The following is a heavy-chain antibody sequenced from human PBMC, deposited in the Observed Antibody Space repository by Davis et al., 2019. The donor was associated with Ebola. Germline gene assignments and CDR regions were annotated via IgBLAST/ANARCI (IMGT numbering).Heavy chain of an antibody. V-gene: IGHV3-11*04. CDR2: ISNDRKTI. CDR1: GFTFSDYY. J-gene: IGHJ4*02. CDR3: AIVATRGRFDS. D-gene: IGHD6-25*01. Sequence: GESLKISCAASGFTFSDYYMSWIRQAPGKGLEWISYISNDRKTIKYADSVKGRFTISRDDAKNSLFLLMNSLRDDDTAVYYCAIVATRGRFDSWGQGTLVTVSS.